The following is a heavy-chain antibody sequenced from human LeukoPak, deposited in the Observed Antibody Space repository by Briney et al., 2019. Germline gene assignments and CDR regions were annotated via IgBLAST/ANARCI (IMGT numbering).Heavy chain of an antibody. J-gene: IGHJ3*02. CDR2: ISSSSSTI. V-gene: IGHV3-48*01. CDR3: ARDGKTGTTQNAFHI. CDR1: GFTFSSYS. D-gene: IGHD1-7*01. Sequence: GGSLRLSCAASGFTFSSYSMNWVRQAPGKGLEWVSYISSSSSTIYYADSVKGRFTISRDNAKNSLYLQMNSLRAEDTAVYYCARDGKTGTTQNAFHIWGQGTMVTVSS.